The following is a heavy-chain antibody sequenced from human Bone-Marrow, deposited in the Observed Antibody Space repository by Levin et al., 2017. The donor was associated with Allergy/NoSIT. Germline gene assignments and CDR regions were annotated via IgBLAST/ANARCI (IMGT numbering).Heavy chain of an antibody. J-gene: IGHJ6*02. CDR3: ARPRVTVGITGTTDYYYYGMDG. CDR1: GGTFSSYA. D-gene: IGHD1-20*01. Sequence: ASVKVSCKASGGTFSSYAISWVRQAPGQGLEWMGGIIPIFGTANYAQKFQGRVTITADESTSTAYMELSSLRSEDTAVYYCARPRVTVGITGTTDYYYYGMDGWGQGTTVTVSS. CDR2: IIPIFGTA. V-gene: IGHV1-69*13.